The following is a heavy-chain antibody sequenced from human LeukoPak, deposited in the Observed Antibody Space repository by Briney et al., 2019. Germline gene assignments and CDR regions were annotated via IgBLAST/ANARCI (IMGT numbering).Heavy chain of an antibody. V-gene: IGHV4-59*01. D-gene: IGHD5-24*01. J-gene: IGHJ4*02. Sequence: SETLSLTCTVSGDSISSRYYCSWIRQPPGKGLEWIGYIYYSGSTSYSPSLKSRFTISVDTSKNQFSLRVNSVTAADTAVYYCAREAVALAAFDYWGQGTLVTVSS. CDR2: IYYSGST. CDR3: AREAVALAAFDY. CDR1: GDSISSRYY.